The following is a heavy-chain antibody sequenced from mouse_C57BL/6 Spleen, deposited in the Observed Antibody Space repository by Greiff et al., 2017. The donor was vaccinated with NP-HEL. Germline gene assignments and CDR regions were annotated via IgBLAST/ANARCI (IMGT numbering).Heavy chain of an antibody. J-gene: IGHJ2*01. Sequence: EVMLVESGEGLVKPGGSLKLSCAASGFTFSSYAMSWVRQTPEKRLEWVAYISSGGDYIYYADTVKGRFTISRDNARNTLYLQMSSLKSEDTAMYYCTRVIYYDYDVEYYFDYWGQGTTLTVSS. V-gene: IGHV5-9-1*02. CDR2: ISSGGDYI. CDR1: GFTFSSYA. CDR3: TRVIYYDYDVEYYFDY. D-gene: IGHD2-4*01.